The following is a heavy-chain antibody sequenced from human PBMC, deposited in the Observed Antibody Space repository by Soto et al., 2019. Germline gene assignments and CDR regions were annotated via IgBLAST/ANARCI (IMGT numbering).Heavy chain of an antibody. Sequence: QVQLVQSGAEVKKPGSSVKVSCKASGGTFSSYAISWVRQAPGQGLEWMGWIIPIFGTANYAQKFQGRVTITADESTSTAYMELSSLSSEDTSVYYCARFMVRGVIIHYYYYGMDVWGQGTTVTVSS. J-gene: IGHJ6*02. CDR3: ARFMVRGVIIHYYYYGMDV. V-gene: IGHV1-69*01. CDR2: IIPIFGTA. CDR1: GGTFSSYA. D-gene: IGHD3-10*01.